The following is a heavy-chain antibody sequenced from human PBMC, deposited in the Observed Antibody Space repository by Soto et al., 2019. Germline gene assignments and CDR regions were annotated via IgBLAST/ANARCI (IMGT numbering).Heavy chain of an antibody. CDR2: IYYSGST. Sequence: SETLSLTCTVSGGSISSSSYYWGWIRQPPGKGLEWIGSIYYSGSTYYNPSLKSRVTISVDTSKNQFSLKLSSVTAADTAVYYCARLHNGYYYYMDVWGKGTTVT. D-gene: IGHD1-20*01. V-gene: IGHV4-39*01. J-gene: IGHJ6*03. CDR3: ARLHNGYYYYMDV. CDR1: GGSISSSSYY.